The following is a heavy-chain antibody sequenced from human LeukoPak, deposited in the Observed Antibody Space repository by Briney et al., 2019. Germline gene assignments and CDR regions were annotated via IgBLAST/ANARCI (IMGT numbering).Heavy chain of an antibody. V-gene: IGHV4-31*03. CDR2: IYYSGST. Sequence: SSETLSLTCTVSGGSISSGGYSWSWIRQHPGKGLEWIGYIYYSGSTYYNPSLKSRVIISVDTSRNQFSLKLSSVTAADTAVYYCARSDDYWGQGTLVTVSS. CDR3: ARSDDY. CDR1: GGSISSGGYS. J-gene: IGHJ4*02.